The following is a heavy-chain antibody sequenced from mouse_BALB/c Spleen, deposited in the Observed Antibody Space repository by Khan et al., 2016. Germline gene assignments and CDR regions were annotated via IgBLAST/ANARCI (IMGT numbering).Heavy chain of an antibody. V-gene: IGHV1-69*02. CDR1: GYIFTSYW. CDR3: TRSGGSAYDY. D-gene: IGHD1-1*01. CDR2: IYPSDSYT. Sequence: QVQLQQPGAELVKPGASVKLSCKASGYIFTSYWLNWVKQRPGQGLEWIGNIYPSDSYTNYNQKFKERAALTVDRSSSTAYMQLSSPTSEASAVYYCTRSGGSAYDYWGQGTALTVSS. J-gene: IGHJ2*01.